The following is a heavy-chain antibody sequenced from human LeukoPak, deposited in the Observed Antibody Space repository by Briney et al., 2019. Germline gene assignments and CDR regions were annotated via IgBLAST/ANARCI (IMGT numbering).Heavy chain of an antibody. Sequence: SETLSLTCTVSGGSISSYYWNWIRHPPGKGLEWIGCIYYSGSTNYNPSLKSRVTISVDTSKNQFSLKLNSVTAADTAVYYCARGGAHYYYGMDVWGQGTTVTVPS. V-gene: IGHV4-59*01. CDR1: GGSISSYY. CDR2: IYYSGST. J-gene: IGHJ6*02. CDR3: ARGGAHYYYGMDV.